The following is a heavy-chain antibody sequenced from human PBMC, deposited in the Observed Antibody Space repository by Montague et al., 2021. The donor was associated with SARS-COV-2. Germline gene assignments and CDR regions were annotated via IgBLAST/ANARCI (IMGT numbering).Heavy chain of an antibody. CDR1: GGSISSYY. CDR3: ARVFPRWLQFDPYFDY. D-gene: IGHD5-24*01. J-gene: IGHJ4*02. V-gene: IGHV4-59*01. CDR2: IYYSGST. Sequence: SETLSLSCTVSGGSISSYYWSWIRQPPGKGLEWIGYIYYSGSTNYNPSLKSRVTISVDTSKNQFSLKLSSVTAADTAVYYCARVFPRWLQFDPYFDYWGQGTWVTVPS.